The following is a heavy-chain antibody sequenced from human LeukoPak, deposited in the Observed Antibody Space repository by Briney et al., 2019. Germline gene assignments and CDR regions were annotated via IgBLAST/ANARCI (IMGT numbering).Heavy chain of an antibody. CDR1: GFTFSSYS. J-gene: IGHJ4*02. Sequence: RSGGSLRLSCAASGFTFSSYSMNWVRQAPGKGLEWVSSISSSSSYIYYADSVKGRFTISRDNAKNSLYLQMNSLRAEDTAVYYCARDRMGLDIVVVPAAPDYWGQGTLVTVSS. V-gene: IGHV3-21*01. CDR3: ARDRMGLDIVVVPAAPDY. CDR2: ISSSSSYI. D-gene: IGHD2-2*03.